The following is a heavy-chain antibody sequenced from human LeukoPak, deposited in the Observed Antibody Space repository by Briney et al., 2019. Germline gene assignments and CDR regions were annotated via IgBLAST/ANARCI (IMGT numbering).Heavy chain of an antibody. V-gene: IGHV1-69*05. Sequence: ASVKVSCKASGGTFSSYAISWVRQAPGQGLEWMGGIIPIFGTANYAQKFQGRVTITTDESTSTAYMELSSLRSEDTAVYYCASKDPRGSGWLHFDYWGQGTLVTVSS. CDR2: IIPIFGTA. D-gene: IGHD6-19*01. J-gene: IGHJ4*02. CDR1: GGTFSSYA. CDR3: ASKDPRGSGWLHFDY.